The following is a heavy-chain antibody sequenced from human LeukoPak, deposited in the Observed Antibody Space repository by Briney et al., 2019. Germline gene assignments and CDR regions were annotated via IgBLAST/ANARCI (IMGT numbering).Heavy chain of an antibody. CDR2: ISSSSSTI. V-gene: IGHV3-48*02. Sequence: LPGGSLRLSCVASGFTFSSYSMNWVRQAPGKGLEWVSYISSSSSTIYYADSVKGRFTISRDNAKKSLYLQMNSLRDEDTAVYCCARIVYDSSGYIDYWGQGTLVTVSS. CDR3: ARIVYDSSGYIDY. D-gene: IGHD3-22*01. J-gene: IGHJ4*02. CDR1: GFTFSSYS.